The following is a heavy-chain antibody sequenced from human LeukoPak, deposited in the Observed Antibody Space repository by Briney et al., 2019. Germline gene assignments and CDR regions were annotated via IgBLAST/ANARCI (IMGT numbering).Heavy chain of an antibody. J-gene: IGHJ5*02. Sequence: ASVKVSCTASGYTFTGYYIHWVRQAPGQGLKWLGRINPNSGGTDYAQKFQGRVTMTRDTSISTAYMELSRLSSDDTAVYYCARSLAATPGLVNWLDPWGQGTLVTVSS. CDR3: ARSLAATPGLVNWLDP. V-gene: IGHV1-2*06. CDR2: INPNSGGT. D-gene: IGHD6-13*01. CDR1: GYTFTGYY.